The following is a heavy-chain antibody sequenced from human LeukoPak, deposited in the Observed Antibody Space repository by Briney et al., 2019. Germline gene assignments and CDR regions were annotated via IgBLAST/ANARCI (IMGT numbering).Heavy chain of an antibody. CDR1: GFIFDTYG. V-gene: IGHV3-30*18. CDR2: IAYDGSNQ. Sequence: GGSLRLSCAASGFIFDTYGMLWVRQAPGKGLEWVAVIAYDGSNQYHADSVKGRFTISRDNSKNTLYLQMNSLRGEDTAVYYCAKEKAIGTINYGLDVWGQGTTVAVSS. D-gene: IGHD1-1*01. CDR3: AKEKAIGTINYGLDV. J-gene: IGHJ6*02.